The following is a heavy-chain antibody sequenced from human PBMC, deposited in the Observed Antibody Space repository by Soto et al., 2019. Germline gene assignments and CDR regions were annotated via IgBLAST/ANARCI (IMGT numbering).Heavy chain of an antibody. CDR1: GFTFSSYW. J-gene: IGHJ4*02. CDR2: IKQDGSEK. V-gene: IGHV3-7*04. D-gene: IGHD2-2*02. CDR3: ARVRSPVPATAIRPHPFDY. Sequence: EVQLVESGGGLVQPGGSLRLSCAASGFTFSSYWMSWVRQAPGKGLEWVANIKQDGSEKYYVDSVKGRFTISRDNTKNSLYLQMNSLRAEDTAVYYCARVRSPVPATAIRPHPFDYWGQGTLVTVSS.